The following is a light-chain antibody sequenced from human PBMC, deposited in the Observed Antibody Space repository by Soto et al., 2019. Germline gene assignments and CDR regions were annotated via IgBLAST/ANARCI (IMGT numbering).Light chain of an antibody. V-gene: IGKV3-20*01. J-gene: IGKJ5*01. Sequence: IVLTQSPAILALSPGDRATLSCRASQSVSSSYLAWYQHKPGQAPRLLIYDASSRATGIPDRFSGSGSGTDFTLTISRLEPEDFAVYYCQQYGSSPITFGQGTRLEIK. CDR3: QQYGSSPIT. CDR2: DAS. CDR1: QSVSSSY.